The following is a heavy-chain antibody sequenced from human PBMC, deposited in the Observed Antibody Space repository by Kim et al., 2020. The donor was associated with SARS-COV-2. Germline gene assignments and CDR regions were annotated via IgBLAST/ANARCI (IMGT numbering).Heavy chain of an antibody. CDR3: ARHSRIVVGPAAILA. CDR1: GGAISSSSYY. CDR2: IYYSGST. V-gene: IGHV4-39*01. Sequence: SETLSLTCTVSGGAISSSSYYWGWIRQPPGKGLEWIGSIYYSGSTYYNPSLKSRVTISVDTSKNQFSLKLSSVTAADTAVYYCARHSRIVVGPAAILAWGQGTLVTVSS. D-gene: IGHD2-2*01. J-gene: IGHJ4*02.